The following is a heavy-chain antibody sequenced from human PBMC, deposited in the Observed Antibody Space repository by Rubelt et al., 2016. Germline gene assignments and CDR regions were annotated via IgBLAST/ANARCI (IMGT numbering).Heavy chain of an antibody. CDR2: IIPIFGTA. CDR1: GGTFSSYA. D-gene: IGHD6-13*01. V-gene: IGHV1-69*01. Sequence: QVQLVQSGAEVKKPGSSVKVSCKASGGTFSSYAISWVRQAPGQGLEWMGGIIPIFGTATYAQTFQGRVTIIADESTRTSYMELSSLRSEDTAVYYCARRQQLGPFDYWGQGTLVTVSS. J-gene: IGHJ4*02. CDR3: ARRQQLGPFDY.